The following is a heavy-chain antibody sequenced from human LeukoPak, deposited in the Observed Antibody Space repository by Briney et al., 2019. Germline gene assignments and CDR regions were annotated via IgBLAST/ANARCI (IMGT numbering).Heavy chain of an antibody. V-gene: IGHV3-7*01. CDR3: ARDVVGSLDY. Sequence: GGSPRLSCAGSGFSFSNYWMAWVRQAPGKGPEWVANMKQDGSARHYADSVKGRFTISRDNAQNSVYLQMNSLRAEDTAVYYCARDVVGSLDYWGLGTLVTVSS. J-gene: IGHJ4*02. CDR2: MKQDGSAR. D-gene: IGHD2-15*01. CDR1: GFSFSNYW.